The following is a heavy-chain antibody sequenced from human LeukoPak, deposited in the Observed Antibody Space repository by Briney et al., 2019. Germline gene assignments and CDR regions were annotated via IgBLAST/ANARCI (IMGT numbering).Heavy chain of an antibody. J-gene: IGHJ5*02. Sequence: ESGPSLSKPPHPVTLTFTISGFSLSTRGVGGGWIPQPPGKALEWLALNYWDDDKRYRPSLRNRLTIAKDTSKNQVVLTMINMDPVDTATYYCPHIIGSTGFNWFGPWGQGTLVTVSS. CDR1: GFSLSTRGVG. CDR3: PHIIGSTGFNWFGP. D-gene: IGHD1-7*01. CDR2: NYWDDDK. V-gene: IGHV2-5*02.